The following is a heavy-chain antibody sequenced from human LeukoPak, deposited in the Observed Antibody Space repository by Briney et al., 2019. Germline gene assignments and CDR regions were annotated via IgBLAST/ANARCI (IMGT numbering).Heavy chain of an antibody. J-gene: IGHJ4*02. CDR2: MYYSGST. Sequence: SETLSLTCTVSGDSISSYYWNWIRQPPGKGLEWIGYMYYSGSTSYNPSLKSRVTISVDTSKNQSSLKLTSVTAADTAVYYCARAGQHGPLIFDYWGQGILVTVSS. CDR1: GDSISSYY. CDR3: ARAGQHGPLIFDY. V-gene: IGHV4-59*01. D-gene: IGHD1-1*01.